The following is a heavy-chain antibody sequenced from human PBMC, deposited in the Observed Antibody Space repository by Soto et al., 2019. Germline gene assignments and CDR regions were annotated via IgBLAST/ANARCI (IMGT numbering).Heavy chain of an antibody. D-gene: IGHD2-8*02. CDR1: GGPVRDAYSY. CDR2: LSYTGST. J-gene: IGHJ3*02. CDR3: ARELEGGVFDI. V-gene: IGHV4-30-4*01. Sequence: PSETLSLTCTVSGGPVRDAYSYWTWIRQPPGKGLEWMGYLSYTGSTYYNPSLRNRASISVDESSNHLSLRLSSVTAADTAIYYCARELEGGVFDIWGRGTLVTVSS.